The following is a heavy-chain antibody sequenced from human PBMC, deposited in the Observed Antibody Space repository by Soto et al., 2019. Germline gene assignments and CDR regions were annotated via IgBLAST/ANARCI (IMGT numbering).Heavy chain of an antibody. V-gene: IGHV4-4*02. Sequence: QVQLQESGPGLVKPSGTLSLTCAVSSGSISSSNWWSWVRQPPGKGLEVIGEIYHSGSTNYNPSLQSRVNLSVHKSKNQFSLKLSSVTAADTAVYYCARSLGTLNCSGGSCYPGRVAFDIWGQGTMVTVSS. CDR1: SGSISSSNW. CDR3: ARSLGTLNCSGGSCYPGRVAFDI. J-gene: IGHJ3*02. D-gene: IGHD2-15*01. CDR2: IYHSGST.